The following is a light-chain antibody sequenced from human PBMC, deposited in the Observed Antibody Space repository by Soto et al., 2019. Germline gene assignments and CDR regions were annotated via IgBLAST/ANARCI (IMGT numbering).Light chain of an antibody. V-gene: IGKV1-6*01. CDR3: LQGHSYPWT. CDR1: QDIGND. CDR2: AAS. J-gene: IGKJ1*01. Sequence: AIQMTQSPSSVSASVGDRVTITCRASQDIGNDLAWYQQKPGKAPQLLIFAASTLQGGVPSRFSGSGSGTDFSLTISRLQPEDLATYYCLQGHSYPWTFGQGTKVEI.